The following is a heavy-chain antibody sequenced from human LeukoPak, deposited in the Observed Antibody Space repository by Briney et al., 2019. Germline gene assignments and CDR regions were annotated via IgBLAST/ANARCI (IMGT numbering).Heavy chain of an antibody. Sequence: GGSLRLSCAASGFTFSNYAMSWARQAPGKGLEWVSSFTVSGGNTHYADSVKGRCTISRDNSKNTLYLQINNLRAEDTAVYYCASIAVAGTGVDYYYYGMDVWGQGTTVTVSS. CDR1: GFTFSNYA. CDR2: FTVSGGNT. V-gene: IGHV3-23*01. J-gene: IGHJ6*02. CDR3: ASIAVAGTGVDYYYYGMDV. D-gene: IGHD6-19*01.